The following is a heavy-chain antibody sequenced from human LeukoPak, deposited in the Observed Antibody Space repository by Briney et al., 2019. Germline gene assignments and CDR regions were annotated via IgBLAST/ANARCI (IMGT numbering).Heavy chain of an antibody. J-gene: IGHJ4*02. CDR1: GFTFSSYA. CDR3: AKGGSGLWFGELLSPCYFDY. Sequence: GGSLRLSCAASGFTFSSYAMSWVRQAPGKGLEWVSAISGSGGSTYYADSVKGRFTISRDNSKNTLYLQMNSLRAEDTAVYYCAKGGSGLWFGELLSPCYFDYWGQGTLVTVSS. V-gene: IGHV3-23*01. D-gene: IGHD3-10*01. CDR2: ISGSGGST.